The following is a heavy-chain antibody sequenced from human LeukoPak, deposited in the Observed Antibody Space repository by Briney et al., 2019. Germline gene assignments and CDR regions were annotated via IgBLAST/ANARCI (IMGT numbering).Heavy chain of an antibody. CDR3: AREGGTQDY. D-gene: IGHD1-7*01. V-gene: IGHV3-7*01. CDR1: GFTFSSYW. J-gene: IGHJ4*02. Sequence: GGSLRLSCAASGFTFSSYWMTWVRQAPGKGLEWVANIKQDGSEKFFADSVKGRFTISRDNARNSVYLQVNSLRVEDTAVYYCAREGGTQDYWGQGTLVTVSS. CDR2: IKQDGSEK.